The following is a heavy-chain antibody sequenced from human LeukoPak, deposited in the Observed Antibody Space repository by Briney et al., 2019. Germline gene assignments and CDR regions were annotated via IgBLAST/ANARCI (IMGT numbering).Heavy chain of an antibody. Sequence: PGGSLRLSCAASGFTFSSYAMSWVRQAPGKGLEWVSAISGSGGSTYYADSVKGRFTISRDNSKNTLYLQMNSLRAEDTAVYYCAKGADSGYDGYYYYYMDVWGKGTTVTVSS. V-gene: IGHV3-23*01. CDR2: ISGSGGST. D-gene: IGHD5-12*01. CDR3: AKGADSGYDGYYYYYMDV. J-gene: IGHJ6*03. CDR1: GFTFSSYA.